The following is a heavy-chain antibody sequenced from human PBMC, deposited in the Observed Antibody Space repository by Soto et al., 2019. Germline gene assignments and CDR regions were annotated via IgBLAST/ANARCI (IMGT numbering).Heavy chain of an antibody. CDR2: IXXSXXX. CDR3: ARGRAMLYNWFDP. CDR1: GGSFSGYY. Sequence: SETLSLTCAVYGGSFSGYYWSWIRQPPGKGLXWIXXIXXSXXXXXNXXLKSRVTISVDTSKNQFSLKLSSVTAAETAVYYCARGRAMLYNWFDPWGQGTLVTVSS. D-gene: IGHD3-16*01. J-gene: IGHJ5*02. V-gene: IGHV4-34*01.